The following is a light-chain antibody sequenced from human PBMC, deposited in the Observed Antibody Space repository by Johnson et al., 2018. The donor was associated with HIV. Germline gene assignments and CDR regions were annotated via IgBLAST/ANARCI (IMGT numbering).Light chain of an antibody. CDR2: DNN. Sequence: QSVLTQPPSVSAAPGQKVTISCSGSSSNIGNNYVSWYQQLPGTAPKLLIYDNNKRPSGIPDRFSGSKSGTSATLGITGLQTGDEADYYCGTWDSSLSAGVFGTGTPLTVL. V-gene: IGLV1-51*01. CDR3: GTWDSSLSAGV. CDR1: SSNIGNNY. J-gene: IGLJ1*01.